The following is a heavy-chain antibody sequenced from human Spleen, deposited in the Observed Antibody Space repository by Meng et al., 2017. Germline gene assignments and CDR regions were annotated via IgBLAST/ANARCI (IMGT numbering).Heavy chain of an antibody. D-gene: IGHD5-24*01. Sequence: ASVKVSCKASGYTFSTYTIVWLRQAPGQGLEWMGWINTNTAIPTYAQDFTGRFVFSLDTSVSTAYLQISSLKADDTAVYYCARGPEVFLLQFGPSTYNWFDPWGQGTLVTVSS. CDR3: ARGPEVFLLQFGPSTYNWFDP. J-gene: IGHJ5*02. V-gene: IGHV7-4-1*02. CDR1: GYTFSTYT. CDR2: INTNTAIP.